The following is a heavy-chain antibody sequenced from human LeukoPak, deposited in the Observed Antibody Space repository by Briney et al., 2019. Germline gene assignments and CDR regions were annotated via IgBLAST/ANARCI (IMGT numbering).Heavy chain of an antibody. CDR1: GFTFSSYS. J-gene: IGHJ4*02. CDR2: ISSSSSYI. CDR3: AKDSRPRITIFGVARPLDY. V-gene: IGHV3-21*01. D-gene: IGHD3-3*01. Sequence: PGGSLRLSCAASGFTFSSYSMNWVRQAPGKGLEWVSSISSSSSYIYYADSVKGRFTISRDNAKNSLYLQMNSLRAEDTAVYYCAKDSRPRITIFGVARPLDYWGQGTLVTVSS.